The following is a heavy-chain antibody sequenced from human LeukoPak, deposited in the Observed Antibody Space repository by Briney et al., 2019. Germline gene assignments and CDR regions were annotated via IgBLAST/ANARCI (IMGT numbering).Heavy chain of an antibody. J-gene: IGHJ4*02. CDR1: GFTFSSYA. V-gene: IGHV3-23*01. CDR2: ISGSGGST. D-gene: IGHD3-9*01. Sequence: GGSLRLSCAASGFTFSSYAMSWVRQAPGKGLEWVSAISGSGGSTYYADSVKGRFTISRDNSKNTLYLQMNSLRAEDTAVYYCAKDPSVLRYFVPSFDYWGQGTLVTVSS. CDR3: AKDPSVLRYFVPSFDY.